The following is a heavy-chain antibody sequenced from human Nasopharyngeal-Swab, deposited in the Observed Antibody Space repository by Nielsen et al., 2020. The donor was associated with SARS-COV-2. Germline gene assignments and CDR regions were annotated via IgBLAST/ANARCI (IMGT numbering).Heavy chain of an antibody. Sequence: GGSLRLSCAASGLTFSTYAMTWVRQAPGKGLEWLSTMSGNGSGPYYADSVQGRFTISRDNSKSTLYLQMDSLRAEDTAIYYCANARIGYSGYDFPLGWFDPWGQGTLVSVSS. D-gene: IGHD5-12*01. V-gene: IGHV3-23*01. J-gene: IGHJ5*02. CDR3: ANARIGYSGYDFPLGWFDP. CDR2: MSGNGSGP. CDR1: GLTFSTYA.